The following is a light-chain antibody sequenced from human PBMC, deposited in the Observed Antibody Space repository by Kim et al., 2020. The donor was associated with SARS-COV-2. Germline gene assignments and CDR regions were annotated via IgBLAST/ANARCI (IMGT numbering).Light chain of an antibody. CDR2: DAS. V-gene: IGKV3-11*01. Sequence: LPPGERVTLSCMASQSFSSNLAWYQQRPGQAPRLLIYDASNRATGIPARFSGGGSGADFTLTISSLEPEDFAVYYCQQRFSWPITFGGGTKVDIK. J-gene: IGKJ4*01. CDR1: QSFSSN. CDR3: QQRFSWPIT.